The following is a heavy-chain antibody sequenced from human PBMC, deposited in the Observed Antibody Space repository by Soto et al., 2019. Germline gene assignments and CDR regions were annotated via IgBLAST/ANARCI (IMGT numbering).Heavy chain of an antibody. CDR1: GGSFSGYY. J-gene: IGHJ4*02. V-gene: IGHV4-34*01. D-gene: IGHD2-2*01. CDR3: ARILPRPDIVVVPDEFDY. Sequence: ETLSLTCAVYGGSFSGYYWSWIRQPPGKGLEWIGEINHSGSTNYNPSLKSRVTISVDTSKNQFSLKLSSVTAADTAVYYCARILPRPDIVVVPDEFDYWGQGTLVTVSS. CDR2: INHSGST.